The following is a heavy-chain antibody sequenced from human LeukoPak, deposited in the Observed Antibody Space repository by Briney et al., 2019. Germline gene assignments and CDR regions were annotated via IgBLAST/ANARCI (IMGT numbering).Heavy chain of an antibody. CDR3: ARGPITSTGYYNALDY. V-gene: IGHV4-59*01. D-gene: IGHD3-22*01. CDR1: GGSISSYY. J-gene: IGHJ4*02. Sequence: SETLSLTCTVSGGSISSYYWSWIRQPPGKGLEWIGYMYYSGSTNFNPSLKSRVTISLDTSKNQFPLKLSSVTAADTAVYYCARGPITSTGYYNALDYWGQGTLVTVSS. CDR2: MYYSGST.